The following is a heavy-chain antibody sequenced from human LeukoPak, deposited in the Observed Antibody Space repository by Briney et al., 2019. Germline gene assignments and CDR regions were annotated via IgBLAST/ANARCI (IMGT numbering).Heavy chain of an antibody. CDR1: GFTFSSYW. CDR2: INQDGSET. V-gene: IGHV3-7*01. D-gene: IGHD1-14*01. Sequence: PGGSLRLSCAASGFTFSSYWMSWVRQAPGKGLEWVANINQDGSETYYVDSLNGRFTVSKDNAKQSLYLQMNSLRAEDTAVYYCARSEGKGVVDYWGQGTLVTVSS. J-gene: IGHJ4*02. CDR3: ARSEGKGVVDY.